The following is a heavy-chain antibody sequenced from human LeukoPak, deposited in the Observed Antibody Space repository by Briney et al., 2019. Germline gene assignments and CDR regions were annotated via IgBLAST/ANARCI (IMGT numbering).Heavy chain of an antibody. Sequence: GGSLRLSCAASGFTVSSNYMSWVRQAPGKGLEWVSVIYSDGSTYYADSVKGRFTISRDNSKNTLFLQMNSLRAEDTAVYYCARESRSYSRRGYYYYGMDVWGQGTTVTVSS. CDR2: IYSDGST. CDR1: GFTVSSNY. V-gene: IGHV3-53*01. D-gene: IGHD4-11*01. J-gene: IGHJ6*02. CDR3: ARESRSYSRRGYYYYGMDV.